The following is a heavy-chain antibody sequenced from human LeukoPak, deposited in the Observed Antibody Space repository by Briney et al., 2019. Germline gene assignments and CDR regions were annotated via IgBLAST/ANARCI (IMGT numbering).Heavy chain of an antibody. CDR2: ISSSGSTI. V-gene: IGHV3-11*01. Sequence: PGGSLRLSCAASGFTFSDYYMSWIRQAPGKGLEWVSYISSSGSTIYYADSVKGRFTISRDNAKNSLYLQMNSLRAEDTAVYYCARPARKLYCSSASCYGGLAYYYYMDVWGKGTTVTISS. J-gene: IGHJ6*03. CDR3: ARPARKLYCSSASCYGGLAYYYYMDV. CDR1: GFTFSDYY. D-gene: IGHD2-2*01.